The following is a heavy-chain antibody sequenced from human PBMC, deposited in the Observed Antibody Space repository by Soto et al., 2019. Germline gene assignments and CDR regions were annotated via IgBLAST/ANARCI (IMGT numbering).Heavy chain of an antibody. CDR2: INHSGST. D-gene: IGHD4-17*01. CDR1: GGSFSGYY. CDR3: ARGENLGPSGVTTLSYYYMDV. Sequence: SETLSLTCAVYGGSFSGYYWSWIRQPPGKGLEWIGEINHSGSTNYNPSLKSRVTISVDTSENQFSLKLSSVTAADTAVYYCARGENLGPSGVTTLSYYYMDVWGKGTTVTVSS. V-gene: IGHV4-34*01. J-gene: IGHJ6*03.